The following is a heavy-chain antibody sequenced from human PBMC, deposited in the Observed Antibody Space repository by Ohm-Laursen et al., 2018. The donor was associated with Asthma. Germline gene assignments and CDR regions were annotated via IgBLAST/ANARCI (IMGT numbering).Heavy chain of an antibody. CDR1: GGTFSSYA. CDR3: ARTTYYYDSSGYYYVWFDP. D-gene: IGHD3-22*01. V-gene: IGHV1-69*05. Sequence: GASVKVSCNASGGTFSSYAISWVRQAPGQGLEWMGGIIPIFGTANYAQKFQGRVTMTRNTSISTAYMELSSLRSEDTAVYYCARTTYYYDSSGYYYVWFDPWGQGTLVTVSS. J-gene: IGHJ5*02. CDR2: IIPIFGTA.